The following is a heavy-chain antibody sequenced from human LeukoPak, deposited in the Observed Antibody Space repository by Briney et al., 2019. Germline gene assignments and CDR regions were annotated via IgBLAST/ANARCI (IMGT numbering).Heavy chain of an antibody. Sequence: TSSETLSLTCTVSGAPITTSNHYWGWIRQTPGKILEWIANIYYSGHTLYNPSLKSRALISVDTSSNQFSLRLTSVTAADTAVYYCAAPSGPTYYSPVDFWGQGTSVSVSS. J-gene: IGHJ4*02. V-gene: IGHV4-39*01. CDR1: GAPITTSNHY. D-gene: IGHD1-26*01. CDR2: IYYSGHT. CDR3: AAPSGPTYYSPVDF.